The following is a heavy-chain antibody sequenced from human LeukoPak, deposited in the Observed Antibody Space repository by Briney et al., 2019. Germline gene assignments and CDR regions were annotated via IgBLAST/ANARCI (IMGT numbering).Heavy chain of an antibody. V-gene: IGHV4-59*01. CDR1: GGSISSYY. Sequence: SETLSLTCTVSGGSISSYYWSWIRQPPGKGLEWIGYIYYSGSTNYNPSLKSRVTISVDTSKNQCALKVRCGAGGEKAVYYWAGEGSGLSYFDYWVQGTLVTVS. D-gene: IGHD6-19*01. CDR3: AGEGSGLSYFDY. J-gene: IGHJ4*02. CDR2: IYYSGST.